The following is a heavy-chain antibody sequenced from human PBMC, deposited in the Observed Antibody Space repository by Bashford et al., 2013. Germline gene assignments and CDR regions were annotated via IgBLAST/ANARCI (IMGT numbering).Heavy chain of an antibody. D-gene: IGHD2-21*02. CDR2: MNPRTGGT. Sequence: WVRQAPGQGLEWMGWMNPRTGGTNYGQKFQGRVTMTRDTSIITAYMELSSLTSDDTAVYYCAKDYCAGDCAXFFDLWGRGTLVTVSS. J-gene: IGHJ2*01. CDR3: AKDYCAGDCAXFFDL. V-gene: IGHV1-2*02.